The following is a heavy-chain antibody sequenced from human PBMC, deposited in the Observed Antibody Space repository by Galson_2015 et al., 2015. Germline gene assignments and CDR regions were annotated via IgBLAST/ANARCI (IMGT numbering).Heavy chain of an antibody. CDR1: GYTFTIYY. Sequence: GYTFTIYYMHWVRQAPGQGLEWMGIINPSGGSTSYAQKFQGRVTMTRDTSTSTVYMELSSLGSEDTAVYYCARTGRSGSYCGDWGQGTLVTVSS. CDR3: ARTGRSGSYCGD. J-gene: IGHJ4*02. D-gene: IGHD3-10*01. V-gene: IGHV1-46*01. CDR2: INPSGGST.